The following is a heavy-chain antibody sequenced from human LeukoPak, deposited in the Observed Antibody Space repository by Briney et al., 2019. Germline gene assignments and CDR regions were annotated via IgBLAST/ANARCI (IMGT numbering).Heavy chain of an antibody. CDR2: IYDTDST. CDR3: AKDRGGSNYDTHFDY. D-gene: IGHD1-26*01. CDR1: GFTVRSNY. Sequence: AGGSLRLSCVASGFTVRSNYMNWVRQAPGKRPEWVAIIYDTDSTYYTDSVKGRFTISRDNSKNTVYLQMNSLRVEDTAVYYCAKDRGGSNYDTHFDYWGQGTLVTVSS. J-gene: IGHJ4*02. V-gene: IGHV3-53*01.